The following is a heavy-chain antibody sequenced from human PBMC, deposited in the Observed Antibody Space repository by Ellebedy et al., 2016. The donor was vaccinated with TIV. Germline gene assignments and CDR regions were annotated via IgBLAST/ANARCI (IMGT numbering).Heavy chain of an antibody. Sequence: GESLKISCVASGFIFTSYTMSWVRQAPGKGLEWVANMKEDGYTKNYVDSVKGRFTISRDDAKNSLYLQMNSLRVEDTAVYYCTRGHWGVDYWGQGTLVTVSS. J-gene: IGHJ4*02. V-gene: IGHV3-7*03. CDR1: GFIFTSYT. CDR2: MKEDGYTK. D-gene: IGHD3-10*01. CDR3: TRGHWGVDY.